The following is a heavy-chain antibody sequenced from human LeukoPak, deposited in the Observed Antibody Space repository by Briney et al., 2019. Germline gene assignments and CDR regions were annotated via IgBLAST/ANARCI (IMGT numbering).Heavy chain of an antibody. CDR2: INPNSGGT. J-gene: IGHJ4*02. D-gene: IGHD6-19*01. Sequence: ASVKVSCKASGYTFTGYSMHWVRQAPGQGLEWMGWINPNSGGTNYAQKFQGRVTVTRDTSISTAYMELSRLRSDDTAAYYCARGYSSGWYDYWGQGTLVTVSS. CDR1: GYTFTGYS. V-gene: IGHV1-2*02. CDR3: ARGYSSGWYDY.